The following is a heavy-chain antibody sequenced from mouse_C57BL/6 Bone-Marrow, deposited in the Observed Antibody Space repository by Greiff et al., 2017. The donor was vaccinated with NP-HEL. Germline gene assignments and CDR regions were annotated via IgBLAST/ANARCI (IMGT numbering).Heavy chain of an antibody. Sequence: VHLVESGPGLVQPSQSLSITCTVSGFSLTSYGVHWVRQSPGKGLEWLGVIWSGGSTDYNVAFISRLSISKDNSKSQVFFKMNSLQADDTAIYYCARGSYYGSGGFAYWGQGTLVTVSA. V-gene: IGHV2-2*01. D-gene: IGHD1-1*01. CDR1: GFSLTSYG. J-gene: IGHJ3*01. CDR3: ARGSYYGSGGFAY. CDR2: IWSGGST.